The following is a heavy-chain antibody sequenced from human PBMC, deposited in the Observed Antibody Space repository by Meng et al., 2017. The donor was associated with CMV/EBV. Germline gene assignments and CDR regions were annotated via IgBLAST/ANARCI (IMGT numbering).Heavy chain of an antibody. D-gene: IGHD2-2*02. CDR3: AREIVVVPAAIDNWFDP. Sequence: QGAGPGRVKPSETLSLTCTVPGGSISSYYWSWIRQPAGKGLEWIGRIYTSGSTNYNPSLKSRVTMSVDTSKNQFSLKLSSVTAADTAVYYCAREIVVVPAAIDNWFDPWGQGTLVTVSS. CDR1: GGSISSYY. CDR2: IYTSGST. V-gene: IGHV4-4*07. J-gene: IGHJ5*02.